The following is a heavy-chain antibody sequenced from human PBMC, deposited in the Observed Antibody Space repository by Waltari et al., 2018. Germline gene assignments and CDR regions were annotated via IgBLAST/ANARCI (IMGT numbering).Heavy chain of an antibody. V-gene: IGHV4-39*07. CDR2: ISYSGTT. D-gene: IGHD3-3*01. Sequence: QLQLQESGPGLVKPSETLSLTCTVSGGSISSGSYYWGWIRQPPGKGLESIGYISYSGTTYYNLSLKSRVTMSVDTSRDQYSLSLRSVAAADMAVYYCARYYGNGEGWLDPWGQGTLVTVSS. J-gene: IGHJ5*02. CDR3: ARYYGNGEGWLDP. CDR1: GGSISSGSYY.